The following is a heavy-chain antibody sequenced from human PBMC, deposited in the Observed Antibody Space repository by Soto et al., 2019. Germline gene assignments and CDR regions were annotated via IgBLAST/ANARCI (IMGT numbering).Heavy chain of an antibody. Sequence: QVQLVQSGAEVKKPGSSVKVSCKASGGTFSNYPISWVRQAPGQGLEWMGGIIPIFGTVNYAQKFQGRVTITADDSPSTAYMELSSLRSEATAVYYCARGNHRWLQLWYFDLWGRDTLVTVSS. CDR2: IIPIFGTV. J-gene: IGHJ2*01. D-gene: IGHD5-12*01. V-gene: IGHV1-69*12. CDR3: ARGNHRWLQLWYFDL. CDR1: GGTFSNYP.